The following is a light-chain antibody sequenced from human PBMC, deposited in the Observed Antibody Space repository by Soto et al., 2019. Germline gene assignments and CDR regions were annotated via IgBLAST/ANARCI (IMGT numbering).Light chain of an antibody. CDR2: GSS. V-gene: IGKV3-20*01. J-gene: IGKJ2*01. CDR3: QLYEVT. Sequence: EIVLTQSPDTLSLSPGERATLSCRASQSISSSHLAWYQQKPGQAPRLLIYGSSDRATGIPDRFSGSGSGTDFTLTISRLDPEDFAVYYCQLYEVTFGQGTKLEIK. CDR1: QSISSSH.